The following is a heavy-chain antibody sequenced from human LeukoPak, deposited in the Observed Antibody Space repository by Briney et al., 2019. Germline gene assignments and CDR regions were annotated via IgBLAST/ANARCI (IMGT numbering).Heavy chain of an antibody. CDR3: ARATGWSTVPTYDAFDV. CDR2: IIPIFGTA. J-gene: IGHJ3*01. D-gene: IGHD4-17*01. CDR1: GGTFSSYA. V-gene: IGHV1-69*13. Sequence: GASVKVSCKASGGTFSSYAISWVRQAPGQGLEWMGGIIPIFGTANYAQKFQGRVTITADESTSTAYMELSSLRSEDTAVYYCARATGWSTVPTYDAFDVWGQGTMVTVSS.